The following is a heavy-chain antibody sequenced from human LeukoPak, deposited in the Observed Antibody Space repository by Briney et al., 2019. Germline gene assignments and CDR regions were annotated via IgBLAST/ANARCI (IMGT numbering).Heavy chain of an antibody. Sequence: GGSLRLSCAASEFTSSIYEMNWVRQAPGKGLEWVSYISSGGTTIYYADSVKGRFTISRDNAKNSLYLQMNSLRAEDTAVYYCARTSYSGGWYFFDYWGQGTLVTVSS. D-gene: IGHD6-19*01. CDR2: ISSGGTTI. CDR3: ARTSYSGGWYFFDY. V-gene: IGHV3-48*03. CDR1: EFTSSIYE. J-gene: IGHJ4*02.